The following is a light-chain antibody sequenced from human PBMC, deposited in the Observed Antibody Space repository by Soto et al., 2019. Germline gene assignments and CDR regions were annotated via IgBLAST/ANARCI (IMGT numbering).Light chain of an antibody. J-gene: IGLJ1*01. CDR3: ASWDDSLNGYV. CDR2: TDD. V-gene: IGLV1-44*01. CDR1: SSNIGSNP. Sequence: QSVLTQPPSASGTPGQRVTISCSGSSSNIGSNPVSWFQQLPGTAPKLLIYTDDLRPSGVPDRFSGSRSGTSASLAISGLQSEDEADYFCASWDDSLNGYVFGTGTKVTVL.